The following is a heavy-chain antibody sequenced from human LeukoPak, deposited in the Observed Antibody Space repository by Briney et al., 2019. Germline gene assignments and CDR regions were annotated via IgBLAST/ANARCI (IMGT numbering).Heavy chain of an antibody. Sequence: SETLSLTCTVSGDSISSYYWSWIRQPPGKGLEWIGYIYFSGSTNYDPSLKSRVTISGDSSKNQFSLKLTSVTAADTAVYYCAREKGLAGGYFSVGFDYWGQGTLVTVSS. V-gene: IGHV4-59*01. J-gene: IGHJ4*02. CDR2: IYFSGST. CDR3: AREKGLAGGYFSVGFDY. D-gene: IGHD1-26*01. CDR1: GDSISSYY.